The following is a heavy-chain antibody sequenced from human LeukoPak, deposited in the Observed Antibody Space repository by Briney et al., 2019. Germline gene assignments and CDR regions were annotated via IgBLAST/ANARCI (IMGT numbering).Heavy chain of an antibody. J-gene: IGHJ6*02. CDR1: GGSISSSNYY. CDR2: IYYSGST. V-gene: IGHV4-39*07. Sequence: SETLSLTCTVSGGSISSSNYYWGWIRQPPGKGLEWIGSIYYSGSTYYNPSLKSRVTISVDTSKNQFSLKLSSVTAADTAVYYCARDLIAAGGRNYYHYGMDVWGQGTTVTVSS. CDR3: ARDLIAAGGRNYYHYGMDV. D-gene: IGHD6-13*01.